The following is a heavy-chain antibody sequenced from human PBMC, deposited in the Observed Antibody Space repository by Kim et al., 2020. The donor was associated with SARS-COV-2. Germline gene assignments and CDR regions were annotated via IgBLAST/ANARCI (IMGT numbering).Heavy chain of an antibody. D-gene: IGHD6-13*01. CDR2: ISGSGGST. J-gene: IGHJ4*02. CDR3: AKGYGSWYMRAYYFDY. V-gene: IGHV3-23*01. Sequence: GGSLRLSCAASGFTFSSYAMSWVRQAPGKGLEWVSAISGSGGSTYYADSVKGRFTISRDNSKNTLYLQMNSLRAEDTAVYYCAKGYGSWYMRAYYFDYWGQGTLVTVSS. CDR1: GFTFSSYA.